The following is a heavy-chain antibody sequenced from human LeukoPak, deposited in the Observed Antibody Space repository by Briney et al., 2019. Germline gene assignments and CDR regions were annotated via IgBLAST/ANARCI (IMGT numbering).Heavy chain of an antibody. CDR3: AIDAEVQPQYYYFDY. V-gene: IGHV5-10-1*01. Sequence: GESLKISCTGSGDSFISCWLNWSRQMPGKGLEWMGRIDPSDSYTNYSPSFQGHVTISADNSINTAYLQWSSLKASDTAMYYCAIDAEVQPQYYYFDYWGQGTLVTVSS. CDR1: GDSFISCW. J-gene: IGHJ4*02. D-gene: IGHD2/OR15-2a*01. CDR2: IDPSDSYT.